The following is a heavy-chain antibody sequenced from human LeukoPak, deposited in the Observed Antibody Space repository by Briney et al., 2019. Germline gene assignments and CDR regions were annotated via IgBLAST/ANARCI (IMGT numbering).Heavy chain of an antibody. CDR1: GGSISSSSYY. CDR3: ARQTYYYDSSGYGFDY. D-gene: IGHD3-22*01. Sequence: PSETLSLTCTVSGGSISSSSYYWSWIRQPPGKGLEWIGSIYYSGSTYYNPSLKSRVTISVDTSKNQFSLKLSSVTAADTAVYYCARQTYYYDSSGYGFDYWGQGTLVTVSS. CDR2: IYYSGST. V-gene: IGHV4-39*01. J-gene: IGHJ4*02.